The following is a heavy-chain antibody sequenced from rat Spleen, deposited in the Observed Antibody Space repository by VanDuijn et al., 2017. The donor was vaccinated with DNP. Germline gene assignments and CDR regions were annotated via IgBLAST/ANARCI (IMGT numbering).Heavy chain of an antibody. CDR2: ITGGSST. CDR1: GFTFSYYW. V-gene: IGHV5-31*01. Sequence: EVQLVESGGDLVQPGRSLKLSCVASGFTFSYYWMAWIRQVPGKGLEWIASITGGSSTYYRDSVKGRFTISRDNARSNLYLQMDSLRSEDTATYYCARTTRVYWYFDFWGQGVMVTVSS. J-gene: IGHJ2*01. D-gene: IGHD1-4*01. CDR3: ARTTRVYWYFDF.